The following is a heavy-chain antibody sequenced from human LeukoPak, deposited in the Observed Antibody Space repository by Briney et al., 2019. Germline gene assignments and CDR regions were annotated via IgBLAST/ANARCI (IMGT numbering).Heavy chain of an antibody. CDR3: ARRIAVAARSLGYYYGMDV. J-gene: IGHJ6*02. CDR1: GGTFSSYA. D-gene: IGHD6-19*01. Sequence: SVKVSCKASGGTFSSYAISWVRQAPGQGLERMGGIIPIFGTANYAQKFQGRVTITADESTSTAYMELSSLRSGDTAVYYCARRIAVAARSLGYYYGMDVWGQGTTVTVSS. CDR2: IIPIFGTA. V-gene: IGHV1-69*13.